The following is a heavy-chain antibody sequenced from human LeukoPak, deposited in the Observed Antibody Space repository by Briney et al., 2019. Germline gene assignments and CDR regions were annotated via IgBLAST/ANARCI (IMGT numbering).Heavy chain of an antibody. CDR3: ARSSGYRLYNWFDP. CDR1: GFTFSGSA. V-gene: IGHV3-73*01. CDR2: IRSKANSSAT. D-gene: IGHD3-22*01. J-gene: IGHJ5*02. Sequence: GGSLRFSCAASGFTFSGSAMHWVRQASGKGLEWVGRIRSKANSSATAYAASVKGRFTISRDDSKNTAYLKINSLKTEDTAVYYCARSSGYRLYNWFDPWGQGTLVTVSS.